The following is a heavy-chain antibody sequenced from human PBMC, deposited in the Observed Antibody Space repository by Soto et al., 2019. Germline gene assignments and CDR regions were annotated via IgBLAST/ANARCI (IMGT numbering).Heavy chain of an antibody. D-gene: IGHD3-3*01. J-gene: IGHJ5*02. CDR2: LNDSGST. Sequence: QVQLQQWGAGLLKPSETLSLTCAVYGGSFSGYYCSWIRQPPGKGLEWIGELNDSGSTNYNPSLKSRVTTSLDTSKNQFYLKLTSVTAADTAVYYWARGRAGFFWSGRSDNWFDPWGQGTLVTVSS. CDR1: GGSFSGYY. CDR3: ARGRAGFFWSGRSDNWFDP. V-gene: IGHV4-34*01.